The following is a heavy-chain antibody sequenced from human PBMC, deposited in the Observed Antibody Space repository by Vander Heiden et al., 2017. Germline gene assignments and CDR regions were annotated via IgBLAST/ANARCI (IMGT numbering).Heavy chain of an antibody. CDR3: AHRRSTSLVNWFDP. Sequence: QITLKESGPPLVKPTQPLTLTCTFSGFSLSPSGVNVGWIRQPPGKALEWLALIYWSDDKRYSPSLKSRLTITKDTSKNQVVLTMTNMDPVDTATYYCAHRRSTSLVNWFDPWGQGTLVTVSS. CDR1: GFSLSPSGVN. CDR2: IYWSDDK. J-gene: IGHJ5*02. V-gene: IGHV2-5*01. D-gene: IGHD2-2*01.